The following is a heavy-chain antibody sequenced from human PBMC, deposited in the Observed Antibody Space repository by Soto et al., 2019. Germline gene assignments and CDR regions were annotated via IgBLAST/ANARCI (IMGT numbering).Heavy chain of an antibody. J-gene: IGHJ6*03. D-gene: IGHD3-10*01. CDR2: TRNKANSYTT. V-gene: IGHV3-72*01. CDR1: GFTFSEHY. Sequence: GGSLRLSCAASGFTFSEHYMDWVRQAPGKGLEWVGRTRNKANSYTTEYAAAVKGRFTISRDDSKNSLYLQMNSLKTVDTAVYYCARMIGLPMVRGVIRGYYYYMDVWGKGTTVTVSS. CDR3: ARMIGLPMVRGVIRGYYYYMDV.